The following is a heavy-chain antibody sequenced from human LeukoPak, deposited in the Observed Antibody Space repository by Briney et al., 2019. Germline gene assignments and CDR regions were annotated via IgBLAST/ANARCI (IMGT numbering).Heavy chain of an antibody. V-gene: IGHV1-46*01. Sequence: ASVKVSCKASGYTFTSYYMHWVRQAPGQGLEWMGIINPSDGSTTYAQKFQGRVTMTRDTSTSTVYMELSSLRSEDTALYYCARHQGAGEYPFDLWGQGTLVTVSS. CDR2: INPSDGST. J-gene: IGHJ4*02. D-gene: IGHD3-16*01. CDR3: ARHQGAGEYPFDL. CDR1: GYTFTSYY.